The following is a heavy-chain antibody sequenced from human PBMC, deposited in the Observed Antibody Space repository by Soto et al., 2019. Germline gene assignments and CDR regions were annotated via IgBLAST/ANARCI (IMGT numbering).Heavy chain of an antibody. V-gene: IGHV4-59*08. J-gene: IGHJ4*02. Sequence: SETLSLTCTASGGSISSYYLSWIRQPPGKGLEWIGYIYYSGSTNYNPSLKSRVTISVDTSKNQFSLKLSSVTAADTAVYYCARNYGPGYTFDYWGQGTLVTVSS. D-gene: IGHD3-10*01. CDR1: GGSISSYY. CDR3: ARNYGPGYTFDY. CDR2: IYYSGST.